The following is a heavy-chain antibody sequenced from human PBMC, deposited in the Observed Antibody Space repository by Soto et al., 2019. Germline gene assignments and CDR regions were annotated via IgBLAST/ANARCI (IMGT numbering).Heavy chain of an antibody. Sequence: AGGSLRLSCAASGFTFSGSAMHWVRQASGKGLEWVGRIRSKANSYATAYAASVKGRFTISRDDSKNTAYLQMNSLKTEDTAVYYCTRRYGTSDYWGQGTLVTVSS. CDR1: GFTFSGSA. V-gene: IGHV3-73*01. D-gene: IGHD2-8*01. J-gene: IGHJ4*02. CDR2: IRSKANSYAT. CDR3: TRRYGTSDY.